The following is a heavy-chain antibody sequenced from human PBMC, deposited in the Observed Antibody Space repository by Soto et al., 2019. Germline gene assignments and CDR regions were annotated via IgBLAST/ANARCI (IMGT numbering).Heavy chain of an antibody. J-gene: IGHJ6*02. V-gene: IGHV3-33*01. CDR1: GFTFSSYG. Sequence: GGSLRLSCAASGFTFSSYGMHWVRQAPGKGLEWVAVIWYDGSNKYYADSVKGRFTISRDNSKNTLYLQMNSLRAEDTAVYYCASSDGDYYYYGMDVWGQGTTVTVSS. CDR2: IWYDGSNK. CDR3: ASSDGDYYYYGMDV. D-gene: IGHD4-17*01.